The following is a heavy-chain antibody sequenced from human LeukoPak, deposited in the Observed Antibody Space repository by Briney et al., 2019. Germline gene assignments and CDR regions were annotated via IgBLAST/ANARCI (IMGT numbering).Heavy chain of an antibody. CDR3: AREAPDELYGP. J-gene: IGHJ5*02. Sequence: GASVKVSCKASGYTFSSYAISWVRQAPGQGLEWMGGIIPIFGTANYAQKFQGRVTITADESTSTAYMELSSLRSEDTAVYYCAREAPDELYGPWGQGTLVTVSS. CDR2: IIPIFGTA. V-gene: IGHV1-69*13. D-gene: IGHD2-8*01. CDR1: GYTFSSYA.